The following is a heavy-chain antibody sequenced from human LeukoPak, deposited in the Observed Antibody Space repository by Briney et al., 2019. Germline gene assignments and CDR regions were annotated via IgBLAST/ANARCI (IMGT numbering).Heavy chain of an antibody. D-gene: IGHD2-8*01. CDR1: GFTFSSYG. V-gene: IGHV3-30*18. J-gene: IGHJ4*02. Sequence: PGGSLRLSCAASGFTFSSYGMHWVRQAPGKGLEWVAVISYDGSNKYYADSVKGRFTISRDNSKNTLYLQMNSLRAEDTAVYYCAKVPSNGGNSDDFWGQGTQVTVSS. CDR3: AKVPSNGGNSDDF. CDR2: ISYDGSNK.